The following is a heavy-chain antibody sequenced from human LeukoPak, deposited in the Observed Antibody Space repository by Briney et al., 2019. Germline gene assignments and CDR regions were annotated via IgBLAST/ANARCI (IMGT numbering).Heavy chain of an antibody. V-gene: IGHV1-2*06. CDR1: GYTFTGYY. CDR2: INPNSGGT. J-gene: IGHJ5*02. D-gene: IGHD2-15*01. Sequence: ASVKVSCTASGYTFTGYYMHWVRQAPGQGLEWMGRINPNSGGTNYAQKFQGRVTMTRDTSISTAYMELRSLRSDDTAVYYCARDVYCSGGSCRGDNWFDPWGQGTLVTVSS. CDR3: ARDVYCSGGSCRGDNWFDP.